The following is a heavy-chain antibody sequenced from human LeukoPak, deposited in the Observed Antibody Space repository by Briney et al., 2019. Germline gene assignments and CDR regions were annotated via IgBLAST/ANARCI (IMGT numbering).Heavy chain of an antibody. CDR1: GFTFSSYE. CDR3: ARDEYYYGSGST. Sequence: GGSLRLSCAASGFTFSSYEMNWVRQAPGKGLEWVSYISSSGSTIYYADSVKGRFTISRDNAKNSLYLQMNSLRAEDTAVYYCARDEYYYGSGSTWGQGTLVTVSS. D-gene: IGHD3-10*01. CDR2: ISSSGSTI. J-gene: IGHJ5*02. V-gene: IGHV3-48*03.